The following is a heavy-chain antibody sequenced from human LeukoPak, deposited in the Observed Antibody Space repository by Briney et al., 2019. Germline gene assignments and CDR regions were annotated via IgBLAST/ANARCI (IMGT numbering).Heavy chain of an antibody. V-gene: IGHV3-30*02. J-gene: IGHJ6*03. CDR3: AKDAGGDYYDSSGLSYMDV. D-gene: IGHD3-22*01. CDR2: IRYDGSNK. CDR1: GFTFSSYG. Sequence: GGSLRLSCAASGFTFSSYGMHWVRQAPGKGLEWVAFIRYDGSNKYYADSVKGRFTISRDNSKNTLYLQMNSLRAEDTAVYYCAKDAGGDYYDSSGLSYMDVWGKGTTVTVSS.